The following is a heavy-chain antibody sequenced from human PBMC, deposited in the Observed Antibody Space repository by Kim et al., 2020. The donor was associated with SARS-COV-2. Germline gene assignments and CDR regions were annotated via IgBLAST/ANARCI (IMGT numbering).Heavy chain of an antibody. Sequence: ASVKVSCKASGYTFTSYYMHWVRQAPGQGLEWMGIINPSGGSTSYAQKFQGRDTMTRDTSTSTVYMELSSLRSEDTSVYYCAREWGYCSSTSCYYYYGMYVWGQRTTVTVSS. V-gene: IGHV1-46*01. J-gene: IGHJ6*02. CDR1: GYTFTSYY. D-gene: IGHD2-2*01. CDR2: INPSGGST. CDR3: AREWGYCSSTSCYYYYGMYV.